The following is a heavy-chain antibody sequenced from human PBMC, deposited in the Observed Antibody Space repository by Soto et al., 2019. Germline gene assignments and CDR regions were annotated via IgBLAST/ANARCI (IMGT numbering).Heavy chain of an antibody. CDR3: AKAFIRGLTSWDAFDI. CDR2: IDGNSNNI. CDR1: GFTFDDYA. V-gene: IGHV3-9*01. Sequence: EVKLVESGGGLVQPGRSLRLSCAASGFTFDDYAMRWVRQAPGKGLEWVSGIDGNSNNIGYADSVKGRFTISRDNAKNSLYLQVNSLSTEDTALYHCAKAFIRGLTSWDAFDIWGQGTMVTVSS. J-gene: IGHJ3*02. D-gene: IGHD3-10*01.